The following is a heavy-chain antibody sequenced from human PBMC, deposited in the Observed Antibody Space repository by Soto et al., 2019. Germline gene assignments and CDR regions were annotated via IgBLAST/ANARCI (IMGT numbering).Heavy chain of an antibody. J-gene: IGHJ5*02. CDR2: ISYDGSNK. CDR3: AKDVAPWVAAAGTRWFDP. Sequence: QVQLVESGGGVVQPGRSLRLSCAASGFTFSSYGMHWVRQAPGKGLEWVAVISYDGSNKYYADSVKGRFTISRDNSKNTLYLQMNSLRAEDTAVYYCAKDVAPWVAAAGTRWFDPWGQGTLVTVSS. V-gene: IGHV3-30*18. CDR1: GFTFSSYG. D-gene: IGHD6-13*01.